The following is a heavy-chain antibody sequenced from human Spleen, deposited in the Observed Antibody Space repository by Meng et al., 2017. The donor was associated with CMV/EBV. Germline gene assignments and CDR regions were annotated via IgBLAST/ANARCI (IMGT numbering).Heavy chain of an antibody. CDR1: GFTFSSYW. D-gene: IGHD2-2*01. Sequence: GESLKIFCAASGFTFSSYWMSWVRQAPGKGLEWVANIKQDGSEKYYVDSVKGRFTISRDNAKNSLYLQMNSLRAEDTAVYYCARVRGVHCSSTSCYSYYFDYWGQGTLVTVSS. CDR3: ARVRGVHCSSTSCYSYYFDY. J-gene: IGHJ4*02. CDR2: IKQDGSEK. V-gene: IGHV3-7*01.